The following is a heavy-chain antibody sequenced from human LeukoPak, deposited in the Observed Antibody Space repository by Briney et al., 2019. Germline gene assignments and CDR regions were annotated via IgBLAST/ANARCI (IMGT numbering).Heavy chain of an antibody. CDR2: ISRGGSTI. J-gene: IGHJ4*02. CDR1: GFTFSSYA. V-gene: IGHV3-48*04. CDR3: ATYSGSSDFDY. D-gene: IGHD1-26*01. Sequence: LPGGSLRLSCAASGFTFSSYAMSWVRQAPGKGREWVSYISRGGSTIYYADSVKGRFTFSRDNAKNSLYLQMNSLRAEDTAVYYCATYSGSSDFDYWGQGTLVTVSS.